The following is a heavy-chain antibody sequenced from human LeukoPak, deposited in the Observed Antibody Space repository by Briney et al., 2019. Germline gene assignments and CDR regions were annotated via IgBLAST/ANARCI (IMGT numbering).Heavy chain of an antibody. V-gene: IGHV3-33*01. CDR1: GFTFTSYG. CDR2: IWSGGSNT. D-gene: IGHD2-15*01. Sequence: PRGCLRLSCAASGFTFTSYGIHWVRQAPGKGLEWVAVIWSGGSNTYYADSVKGGFTISRDNSKNTLYLQMNSLRAEDTAVYYCAADYCSGGSCSSLDYWGQGTLVTVSS. J-gene: IGHJ4*02. CDR3: AADYCSGGSCSSLDY.